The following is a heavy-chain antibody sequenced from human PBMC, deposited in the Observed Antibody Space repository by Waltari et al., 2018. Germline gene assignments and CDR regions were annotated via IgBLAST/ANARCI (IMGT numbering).Heavy chain of an antibody. J-gene: IGHJ4*02. D-gene: IGHD2-15*01. CDR3: AKLGVVVSAGRDY. CDR1: GFTFSRYA. V-gene: IGHV3-23*01. CDR2: ISVSGGST. Sequence: EVQLLESGGGLVQPGGSLGLYCAASGFTFSRYAMSWVRRAPGKGLEWVSAISVSGGSTYYADSVKGRFTISRDNSKNTLYLQMNSLKAEDTAVYYCAKLGVVVSAGRDYWGQGTLVTVSS.